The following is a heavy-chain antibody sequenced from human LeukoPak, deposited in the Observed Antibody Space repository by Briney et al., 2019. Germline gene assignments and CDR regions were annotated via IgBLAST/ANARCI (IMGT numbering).Heavy chain of an antibody. CDR2: IRYDGSNK. D-gene: IGHD6-13*01. Sequence: GGSLRLSCAASGFTFSSYGMHWVRQAPGKGLEWVAFIRYDGSNKYYADSVKGRFTISRDNAKNSLYLQMNSLRAEDTAVYYCARVGWVEQQLGVDAFDIWGQGTMVTVSS. CDR3: ARVGWVEQQLGVDAFDI. J-gene: IGHJ3*02. CDR1: GFTFSSYG. V-gene: IGHV3-30*02.